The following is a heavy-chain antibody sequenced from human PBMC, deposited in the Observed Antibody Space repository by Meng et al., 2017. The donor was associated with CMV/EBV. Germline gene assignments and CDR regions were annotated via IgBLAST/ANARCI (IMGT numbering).Heavy chain of an antibody. Sequence: GGSLRLSCAAPGFTFSSYSMNWVRQAPGKGLEWVSSISSSSSYIYYADSVKGRFTISRDNAKNSLYLQMNSLRAEDTAVYYCARGGGITIFGVVIIQLETGVDVWGQGTTVTVSS. D-gene: IGHD3-3*01. J-gene: IGHJ6*02. V-gene: IGHV3-21*01. CDR2: ISSSSSYI. CDR3: ARGGGITIFGVVIIQLETGVDV. CDR1: GFTFSSYS.